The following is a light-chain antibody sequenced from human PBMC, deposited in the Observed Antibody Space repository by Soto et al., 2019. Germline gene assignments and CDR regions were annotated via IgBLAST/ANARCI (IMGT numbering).Light chain of an antibody. V-gene: IGKV1-5*03. CDR1: QSIRSW. J-gene: IGKJ1*01. CDR2: EAS. CDR3: QQYNSYSKT. Sequence: DLQMTQSPSTLSASVGDRVTITCRASQSIRSWLAWYQQKPGKAPKLLIYEASSLQSGVPSRFSGSGSGTEFTLTITSLQPDDFATYYCQQYNSYSKTFGQGTKVEIK.